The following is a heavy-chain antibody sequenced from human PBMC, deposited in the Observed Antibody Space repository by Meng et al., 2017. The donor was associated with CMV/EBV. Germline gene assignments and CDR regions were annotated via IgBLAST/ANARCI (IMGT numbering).Heavy chain of an antibody. V-gene: IGHV4-59*01. J-gene: IGHJ4*02. CDR1: GGSISNYY. Sequence: SETLSLTCTVSGGSISNYYWSWIRQPPGKGLEWIGYIYYSGNTDYNPSLKSRVTISLDTSKNQFSLKLSSVTAADTAIYYCARSEQLLAYLYWGQGTLVTVSS. CDR2: IYYSGNT. D-gene: IGHD6-13*01. CDR3: ARSEQLLAYLY.